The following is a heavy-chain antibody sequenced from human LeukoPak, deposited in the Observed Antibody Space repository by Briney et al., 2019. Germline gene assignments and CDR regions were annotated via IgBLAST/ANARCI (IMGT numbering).Heavy chain of an antibody. CDR1: GGTFSSYA. Sequence: ASVKVSCKASGGTFSSYAISWVRQAPGQGLEWMGGIIPIFGTANYAQKFQGRVTITADESTSTVYMELSSLGSEDTAVYYCATAGLGAFYYYMDVWGKGTTVTVSS. CDR3: ATAGLGAFYYYMDV. J-gene: IGHJ6*03. V-gene: IGHV1-69*13. CDR2: IIPIFGTA. D-gene: IGHD3-10*01.